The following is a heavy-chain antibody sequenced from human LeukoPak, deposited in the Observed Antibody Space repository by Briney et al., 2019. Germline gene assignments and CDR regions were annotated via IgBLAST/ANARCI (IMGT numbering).Heavy chain of an antibody. CDR1: GGSISSSNW. CDR2: IYHSGST. D-gene: IGHD5-12*01. J-gene: IGHJ4*02. CDR3: ASSDGQPPRFDSSYDVFDY. V-gene: IGHV4-4*02. Sequence: SGTLSLTCAVSGGSISSSNWWRWVRQPPGKGLEWIGEIYHSGSTNYNPSLKSRVTISVDKSKNQFSLKLSSVTAADTALYYCASSDGQPPRFDSSYDVFDYWGQGTLVTVSS.